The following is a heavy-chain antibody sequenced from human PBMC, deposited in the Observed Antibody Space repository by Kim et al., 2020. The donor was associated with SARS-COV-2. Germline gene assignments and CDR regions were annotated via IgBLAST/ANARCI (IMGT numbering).Heavy chain of an antibody. Sequence: FGPSFQGQVTTSADKSISTAYLQWSSLKASDTAMYYCARHQGPYYYYMDVWGKGTTVTVSS. V-gene: IGHV5-51*01. J-gene: IGHJ6*03. CDR3: ARHQGPYYYYMDV.